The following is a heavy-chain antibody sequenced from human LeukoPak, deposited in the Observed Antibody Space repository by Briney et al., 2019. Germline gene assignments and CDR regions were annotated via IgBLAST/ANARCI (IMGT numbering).Heavy chain of an antibody. CDR3: AKDASPMGIAAADY. Sequence: GRSLRLSCAASGFTFDDYAMHWVRQAPGKGLEWVSGISWNSGSIGYADSVKGRFAISRDNAKNSLYLQMNSLRAEDTALYYCAKDASPMGIAAADYWGQGTLVTAPS. CDR1: GFTFDDYA. CDR2: ISWNSGSI. V-gene: IGHV3-9*01. D-gene: IGHD6-13*01. J-gene: IGHJ4*02.